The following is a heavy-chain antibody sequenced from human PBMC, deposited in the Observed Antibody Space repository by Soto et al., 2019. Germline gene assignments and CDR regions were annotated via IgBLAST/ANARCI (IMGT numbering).Heavy chain of an antibody. Sequence: QVQLVESGGGLVKPGGSLRLSCAASGFTFSDYYMSWIRQAPGKGPEWVSYISSSSSYTNYADSVKGRFTISRDNAKNSLCLQMNSLRAEDTAVYYCARTIAAAGGRRYFDLWGRGTLVTVSS. CDR3: ARTIAAAGGRRYFDL. CDR2: ISSSSSYT. V-gene: IGHV3-11*05. CDR1: GFTFSDYY. J-gene: IGHJ2*01. D-gene: IGHD6-13*01.